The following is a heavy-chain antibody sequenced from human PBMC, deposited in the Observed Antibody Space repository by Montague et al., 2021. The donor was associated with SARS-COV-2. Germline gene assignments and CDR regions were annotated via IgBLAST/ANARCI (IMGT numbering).Heavy chain of an antibody. Sequence: CAISGDSVAINSATWHWIRHSPSRGLEWLGRTYYRSRWSNDYAVSVRSRIIINPDTSTNQFSLQLSSVTPEDTAVYFCARERWAVGVSFDYWGQGTLVTVSS. CDR2: TYYRSRWSN. J-gene: IGHJ4*02. V-gene: IGHV6-1*01. CDR1: GDSVAINSAT. CDR3: ARERWAVGVSFDY. D-gene: IGHD1-26*01.